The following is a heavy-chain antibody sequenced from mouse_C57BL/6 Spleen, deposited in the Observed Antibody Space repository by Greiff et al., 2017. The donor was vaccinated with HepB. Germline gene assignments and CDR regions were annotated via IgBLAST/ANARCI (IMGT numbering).Heavy chain of an antibody. CDR2: IYPSDSET. D-gene: IGHD3-2*02. CDR1: GYTFTSYW. J-gene: IGHJ2*01. Sequence: QVQLQQPGAELVRPGSSVKLSCKASGYTFTSYWMDWVKQRPGQGLEWIGNIYPSDSETHYNQKFKDKATLTVDKSSSTAYMQRSSLTSEDSAVYYCATPAQAKGYWGQGTTLTVSS. CDR3: ATPAQAKGY. V-gene: IGHV1-61*01.